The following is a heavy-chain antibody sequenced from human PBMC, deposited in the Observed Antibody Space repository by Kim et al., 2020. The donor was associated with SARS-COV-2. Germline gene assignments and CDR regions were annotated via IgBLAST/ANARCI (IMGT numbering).Heavy chain of an antibody. V-gene: IGHV4-34*01. Sequence: SETLSLTCAVYGGSFSGYYWSWIRQPPGKGLEWIGEINHSGSTNYNPSLKSRVTISVDTSKNQFSLKLSSVTAADTAVYYCARGLSITMVHYYYYYYGMDVWGQGTTVTVSS. CDR3: ARGLSITMVHYYYYYYGMDV. CDR1: GGSFSGYY. J-gene: IGHJ6*02. D-gene: IGHD3-10*01. CDR2: INHSGST.